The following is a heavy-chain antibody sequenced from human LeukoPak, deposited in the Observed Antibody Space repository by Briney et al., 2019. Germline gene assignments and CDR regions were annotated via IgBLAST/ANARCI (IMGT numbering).Heavy chain of an antibody. V-gene: IGHV3-48*02. J-gene: IGHJ4*02. CDR1: GFTFSTCT. Sequence: GGSLSLSCAASGFTFSTCTMTWVRQAPGKGLEWVSYITGSSTAIYYADSVKGRFTISRDNAKNSLYLQMNSLRDGDTAVYYCARDLNWAMVRGQGTLVSVSS. CDR3: ARDLNWAMV. D-gene: IGHD5-18*01. CDR2: ITGSSTAI.